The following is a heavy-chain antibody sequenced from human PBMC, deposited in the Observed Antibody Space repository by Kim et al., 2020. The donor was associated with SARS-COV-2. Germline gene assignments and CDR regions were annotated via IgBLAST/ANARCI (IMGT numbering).Heavy chain of an antibody. CDR2: ISAYNGST. Sequence: ASVKVSCKASGYTFTRYGISWVRQAPGQGLEWMGWISAYNGSTKYAQKLQGRVTMTTDTSTNTAYMELRSLRSDDTAVYYCARDSPLVYWGQGTLVTVSS. CDR3: ARDSPLVY. J-gene: IGHJ4*02. CDR1: GYTFTRYG. V-gene: IGHV1-18*04.